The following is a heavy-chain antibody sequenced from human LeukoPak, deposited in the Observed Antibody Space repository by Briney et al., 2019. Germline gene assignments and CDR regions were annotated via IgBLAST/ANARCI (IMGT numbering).Heavy chain of an antibody. D-gene: IGHD1-26*01. Sequence: GGSLRLSCAASGFTFSSYSMNWVRQAPGKGLEWVSSISSSSSYIYYADSVKGRFTISRDNSKNTLYLQMNSLRAEDTAVYYCAKDRVGACDCWGQGTLVTVSS. V-gene: IGHV3-21*01. J-gene: IGHJ4*02. CDR3: AKDRVGACDC. CDR2: ISSSSSYI. CDR1: GFTFSSYS.